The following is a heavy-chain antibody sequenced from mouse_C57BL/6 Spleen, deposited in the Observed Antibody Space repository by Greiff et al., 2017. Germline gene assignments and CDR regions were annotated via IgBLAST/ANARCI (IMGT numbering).Heavy chain of an antibody. V-gene: IGHV1-82*01. CDR3: ARGTGDY. D-gene: IGHD3-3*01. J-gene: IGHJ2*01. CDR1: GYAFSSSW. CDR2: IYPGDGDT. Sequence: QVQLQQSGPELVKPGASVKISCKASGYAFSSSWMNWVKQRPGTGLEWIGRIYPGDGDTNYNGKFKGKATLTADKSSSTAYMQLSSLTSEDSAVYFCARGTGDYWGQGTTLTVSS.